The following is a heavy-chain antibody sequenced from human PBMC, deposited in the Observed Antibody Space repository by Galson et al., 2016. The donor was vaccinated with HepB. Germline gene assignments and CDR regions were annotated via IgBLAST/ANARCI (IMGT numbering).Heavy chain of an antibody. CDR2: INPGEGST. CDR1: GYTFTTHY. J-gene: IGHJ4*02. V-gene: IGHV1-46*01. D-gene: IGHD6-19*01. CDR3: ARDSIEVSGTNLDF. Sequence: SVKVSCKASGYTFTTHYINWVRQAPGQGLEWVGLINPGEGSTLFAQRFLGRVSMTTDTSTSTVFMELSSLTSEDTAVYYCARDSIEVSGTNLDFWGQGTLVTVSS.